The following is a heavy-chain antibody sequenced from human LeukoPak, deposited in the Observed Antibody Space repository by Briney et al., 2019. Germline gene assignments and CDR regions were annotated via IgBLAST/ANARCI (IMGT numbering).Heavy chain of an antibody. D-gene: IGHD3-10*01. CDR1: GFTLTNAW. V-gene: IGHV3-15*01. CDR2: IKSKGGGGTT. J-gene: IGHJ4*02. Sequence: GGSLRLSCAASGFTLTNAWMSWVRQAPGKGLEWVGRIKSKGGGGTTDYAAPVKGGFTISRDDSKNTLYLQMNSLKTEDTAVYYCTTDLPTLGSGEMDYWGQGTLVTVSS. CDR3: TTDLPTLGSGEMDY.